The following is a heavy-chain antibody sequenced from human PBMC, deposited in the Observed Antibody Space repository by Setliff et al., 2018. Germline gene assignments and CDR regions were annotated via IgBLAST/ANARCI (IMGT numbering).Heavy chain of an antibody. J-gene: IGHJ4*01. CDR2: IGXSGSTI. CDR3: ARDXXTWTDLDY. D-gene: IGHD1-1*01. CDR1: GFTFSDYY. Sequence: PGGSLRLSCAASGFTFSDYYMSWXXRAPXXGLEWXSYIGXSGSTIYYADSVKGRFTXSRDNAKNSLYLQMNSLRVEDTALYYCARDXXTWTDLDYWGHGTLVTVSS. V-gene: IGHV3-11*01.